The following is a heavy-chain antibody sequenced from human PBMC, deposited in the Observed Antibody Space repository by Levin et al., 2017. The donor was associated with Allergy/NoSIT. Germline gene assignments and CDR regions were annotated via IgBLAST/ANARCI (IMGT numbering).Heavy chain of an antibody. J-gene: IGHJ3*01. V-gene: IGHV3-23*01. D-gene: IGHD4-17*01. CDR3: ASGDLQRAFDV. CDR1: GFTFSNYA. CDR2: LSGSDSST. Sequence: LSLTCAASGFTFSNYAMSWVRQAPGKGLEWVSSLSGSDSSTYYADSVKGRFTISRDNSKYTLYLQMNSLRPEDTAVYYCASGDLQRAFDVWGQGTMVTVSS.